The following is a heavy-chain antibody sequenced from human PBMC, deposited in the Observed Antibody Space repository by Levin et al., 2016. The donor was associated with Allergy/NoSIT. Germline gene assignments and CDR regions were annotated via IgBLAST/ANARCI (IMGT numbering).Heavy chain of an antibody. CDR2: IYWDGDK. D-gene: IGHD3-22*01. CDR1: GFSLTTSGLG. Sequence: SGPTLVKPTQTLTLTCTFSGFSLTTSGLGVGWVRQPPGEALEWLAHIYWDGDKRYSPSLKNRVTITRDTSKNQVVLTMANMDPVDTGTYYCAHSTYSSGHYAYFAYWGQGTLVTVSS. J-gene: IGHJ4*02. V-gene: IGHV2-5*02. CDR3: AHSTYSSGHYAYFAY.